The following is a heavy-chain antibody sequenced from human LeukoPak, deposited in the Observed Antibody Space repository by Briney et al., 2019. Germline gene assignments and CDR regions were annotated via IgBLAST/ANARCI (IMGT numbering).Heavy chain of an antibody. J-gene: IGHJ4*02. Sequence: SETLPLTCAVYGGSFSGYYWSWIRQPPGKGLEWIGEINHSGSTNYNPSLKSRVTISVDTSKNQFSLKLSSVAAADTAVYYCARGSIAARPMDYWGQGTLVTVSS. D-gene: IGHD6-6*01. CDR2: INHSGST. V-gene: IGHV4-34*01. CDR3: ARGSIAARPMDY. CDR1: GGSFSGYY.